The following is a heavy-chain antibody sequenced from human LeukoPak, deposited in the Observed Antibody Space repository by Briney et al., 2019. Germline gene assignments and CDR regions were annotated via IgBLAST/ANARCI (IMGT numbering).Heavy chain of an antibody. Sequence: ASVKVSCKASGYTFTSYGISWVRQAPGQGLEWMGWISAYNGNTNYAQKLQGRVTMTTDTSTSTAYMELSSLRSEDTAVYYCARDSGPPMIIPFDPWGQGTLVTVSS. CDR2: ISAYNGNT. V-gene: IGHV1-18*01. CDR3: ARDSGPPMIIPFDP. D-gene: IGHD3-22*01. J-gene: IGHJ5*02. CDR1: GYTFTSYG.